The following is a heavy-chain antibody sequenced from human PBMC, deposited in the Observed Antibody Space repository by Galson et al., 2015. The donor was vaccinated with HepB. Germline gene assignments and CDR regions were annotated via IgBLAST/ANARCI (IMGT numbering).Heavy chain of an antibody. V-gene: IGHV3-23*01. CDR1: GFTFSSYA. CDR2: ISGSGGST. Sequence: SLRLSCAASGFTFSSYAMSWVRQAPGKGQEWVSAISGSGGSTYYADSVKGRFTISRDNSKNTLYLQMNSLRAEDTAVYYCAKLGASRRLWSGYYGGYFDYWGQGTLVTVSS. J-gene: IGHJ4*02. D-gene: IGHD3-3*01. CDR3: AKLGASRRLWSGYYGGYFDY.